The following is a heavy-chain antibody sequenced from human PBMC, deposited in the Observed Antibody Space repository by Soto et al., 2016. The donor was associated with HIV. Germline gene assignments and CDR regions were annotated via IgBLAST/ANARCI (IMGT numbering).Heavy chain of an antibody. D-gene: IGHD2-15*01. Sequence: QVQLQQWGAGLLKPSETLSLTCAVYGGSFSGYYWSWIRQPPGKGLEWIGEINHSGSTNYNPSLKSRVTISVDTSKNQFSLKLSSVTAADTAVYYCASWGSSVVVAAPGWFDPWGQGTLVTVSS. CDR2: INHSGST. J-gene: IGHJ5*02. CDR3: ASWGSSVVVAAPGWFDP. CDR1: GGSFSGYY. V-gene: IGHV4-34*01.